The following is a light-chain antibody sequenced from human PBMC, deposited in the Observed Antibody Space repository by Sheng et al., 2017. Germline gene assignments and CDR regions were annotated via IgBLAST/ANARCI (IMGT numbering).Light chain of an antibody. J-gene: IGKJ4*01. Sequence: EIVMTQSPATLSVSPGERATLSCRASQSVSSNLAWYQQKPGQAPRLLIYGAFSRATGIPDRLSGSGSGTEFTLTISSLQSEDFAVYFCQQYDKWPLTFGGGTKVEIK. CDR1: QSVSSN. CDR2: GAF. V-gene: IGKV3D-15*01. CDR3: QQYDKWPLT.